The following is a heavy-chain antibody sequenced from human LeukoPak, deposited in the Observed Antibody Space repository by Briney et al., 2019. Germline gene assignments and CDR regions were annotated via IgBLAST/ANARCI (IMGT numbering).Heavy chain of an antibody. CDR1: GFIFSSYG. V-gene: IGHV3-30*02. CDR2: IRYDGSNK. D-gene: IGHD3-16*01. J-gene: IGHJ4*02. CDR3: ARDAFSDY. Sequence: GGSLRLSCAASGFIFSSYGVHWVRQAPGKGLEWVAFIRYDGSNKYYADSVKGRFTISRDNSKNTLYLQMNSLRAEDTAVYCCARDAFSDYWGQGTLVTVSS.